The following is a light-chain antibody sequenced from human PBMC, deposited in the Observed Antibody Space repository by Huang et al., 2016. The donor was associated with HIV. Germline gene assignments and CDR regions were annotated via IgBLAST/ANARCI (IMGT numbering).Light chain of an antibody. V-gene: IGKV3-15*01. J-gene: IGKJ3*01. CDR1: QSVGSD. CDR3: HQYNDWPIT. Sequence: EIVMTQSPATLSVFPVGTATLSCRASQSVGSDLAWYQQRPGQAPRLLIYGASTMATGIPASFRGSGSGTEFTLTISDLQSEDFAVYYCHQYNDWPITFGPGTKVDIK. CDR2: GAS.